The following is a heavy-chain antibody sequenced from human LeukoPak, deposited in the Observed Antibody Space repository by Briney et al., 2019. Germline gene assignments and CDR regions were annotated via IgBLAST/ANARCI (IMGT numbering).Heavy chain of an antibody. CDR1: GGSFRGYY. Sequence: SETLSLTCAVYGGSFRGYYWSWIRQPPGKGLEWIGEINHSGSTNYNPSLKSRVTISVDTSKNQFSLKLSSVTAADTAVYYCARSVKQMTATGWFDPCGQGALVTVSS. D-gene: IGHD2-21*02. J-gene: IGHJ5*02. CDR2: INHSGST. CDR3: ARSVKQMTATGWFDP. V-gene: IGHV4-34*01.